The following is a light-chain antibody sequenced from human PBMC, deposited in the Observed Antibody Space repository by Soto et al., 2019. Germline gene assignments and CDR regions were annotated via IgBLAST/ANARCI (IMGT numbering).Light chain of an antibody. Sequence: DLQMTQSPSSLSVSVGDRVTISCRASQSIRTYLNWYQQKPGKAPKLLIYAASLLQSGVPSRFSGSGSGTDFTLTISSVQPEDFTTYYCQQSSSTPFTFGPGTRVDFK. CDR2: AAS. J-gene: IGKJ3*01. CDR3: QQSSSTPFT. CDR1: QSIRTY. V-gene: IGKV1-39*01.